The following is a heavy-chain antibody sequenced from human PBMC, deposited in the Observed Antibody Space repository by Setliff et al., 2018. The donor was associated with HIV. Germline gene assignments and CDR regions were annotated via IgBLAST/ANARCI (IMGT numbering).Heavy chain of an antibody. J-gene: IGHJ6*03. V-gene: IGHV4-4*07. D-gene: IGHD3-10*01. CDR1: GGSFSSYH. CDR3: ARVGASGVPSTMDYYYYMDV. Sequence: PSKTLSLTCTVSGGSFSSYHWSWIRHRAGKGLEWIGHIYASGSTKYNPSLESRVTMSVDTSRTQFSLKLRSVTAADTAVYYCARVGASGVPSTMDYYYYMDVWGKGTTVTVSS. CDR2: IYASGST.